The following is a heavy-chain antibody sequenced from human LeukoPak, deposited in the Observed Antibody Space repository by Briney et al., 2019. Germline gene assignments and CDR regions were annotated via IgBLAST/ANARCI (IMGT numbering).Heavy chain of an antibody. CDR2: ISGDAITT. D-gene: IGHD4/OR15-4a*01. J-gene: IGHJ5*01. CDR1: GFSFRTYI. Sequence: GGSLRLSCTASGFSFRTYIMAWVRQVPGKGLEWISAISGDAITTYYAVPVKGRFTISRDNFRNTLSLQMDSLRADDSAVYYCAKDASPYPNYAVRWFDSWGQGTLVTVSS. V-gene: IGHV3-23*01. CDR3: AKDASPYPNYAVRWFDS.